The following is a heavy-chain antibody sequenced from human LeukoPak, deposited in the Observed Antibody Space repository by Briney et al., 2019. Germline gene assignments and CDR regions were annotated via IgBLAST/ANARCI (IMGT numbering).Heavy chain of an antibody. V-gene: IGHV3-30*02. D-gene: IGHD3-22*01. J-gene: IGHJ3*02. CDR3: AKDQAMIVPSANDAFDI. CDR2: IRYDGSNK. CDR1: GFTFSSYG. Sequence: PGGSLRLSCAASGFTFSSYGMHWVRQAPGKGLEWVAFIRYDGSNKYYADSVKGRFTISRDNSKNTLYLQMNSLRAEDTAMYYCAKDQAMIVPSANDAFDIWGQGTMVTVSS.